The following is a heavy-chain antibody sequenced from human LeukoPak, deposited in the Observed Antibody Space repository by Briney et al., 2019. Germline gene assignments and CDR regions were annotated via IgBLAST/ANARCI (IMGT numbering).Heavy chain of an antibody. CDR1: GFTFNNYG. D-gene: IGHD6-13*01. Sequence: PGGSLRLSCAASGFTFNNYGMRWVRQAPGMGLEWVSGISGSGGTTNYADSVKGRFTVSRDNSKNTLHLQMNSLRGEETAVYYCAKGLSSSTWADFDYWGQGTLVIVSS. CDR2: ISGSGGTT. J-gene: IGHJ4*02. V-gene: IGHV3-23*01. CDR3: AKGLSSSTWADFDY.